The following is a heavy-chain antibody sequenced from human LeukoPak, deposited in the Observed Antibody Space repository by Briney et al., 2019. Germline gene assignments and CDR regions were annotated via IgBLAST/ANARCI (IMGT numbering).Heavy chain of an antibody. CDR1: RYTSTSYG. D-gene: IGHD2-2*01. CDR3: ARDRHPLQDIVVVPAAL. V-gene: IGHV1-18*01. J-gene: IGHJ4*02. Sequence: GASVKVSSKASRYTSTSYGISWVRQTPRQGVEWMGCLSAYNGNTNYAQKLQGRVTMTTDTSTSTAYMELRSVRSDDTAVYYCARDRHPLQDIVVVPAALWGQGTLVTVSS. CDR2: LSAYNGNT.